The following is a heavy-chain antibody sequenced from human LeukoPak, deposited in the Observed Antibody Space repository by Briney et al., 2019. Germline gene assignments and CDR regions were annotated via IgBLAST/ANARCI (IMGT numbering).Heavy chain of an antibody. D-gene: IGHD1-26*01. V-gene: IGHV3-73*01. J-gene: IGHJ4*02. CDR3: TSTQWDSPLSSY. CDR2: IRSKANSYAT. CDR1: GFTFSGSA. Sequence: GGSLRLSCAASGFTFSGSAMHWVRQASGKGLEWVGRIRSKANSYATAYAASVKGRFTISRDDSKNTAYLQMNSLKTEDTAVYYCTSTQWDSPLSSYWGQGTLVTVSS.